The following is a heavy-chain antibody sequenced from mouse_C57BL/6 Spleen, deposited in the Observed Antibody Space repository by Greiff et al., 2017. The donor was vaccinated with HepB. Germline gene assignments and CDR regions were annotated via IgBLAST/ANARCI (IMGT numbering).Heavy chain of an antibody. CDR3: ASLTTGGYAMDY. J-gene: IGHJ4*01. CDR1: GYAFSSSW. D-gene: IGHD1-1*01. V-gene: IGHV1-82*01. Sequence: LVESGPELVKPGASVKISCKASGYAFSSSWMNWVKQRPGKGLEWIGRIYPGDGDTNYNGKFKGKATLTADKSSSTAYMQLSSLTSEDSAVYFCASLTTGGYAMDYWGQGTSVTVSS. CDR2: IYPGDGDT.